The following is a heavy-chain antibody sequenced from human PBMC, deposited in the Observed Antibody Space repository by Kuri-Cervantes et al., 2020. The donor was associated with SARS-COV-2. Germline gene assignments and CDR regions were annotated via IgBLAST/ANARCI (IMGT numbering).Heavy chain of an antibody. V-gene: IGHV1-2*04. Sequence: ASVKVSCKASGYTFTDYYMHWVRQAPGPGLEWMGWINPNSGGTNYAQKFQGWVAMTRDTSLSTAYMELSRLRSDDTAVYYCARGEGVRGIIITYHSYGMDVWGQGTTVTVSS. J-gene: IGHJ6*02. CDR2: INPNSGGT. D-gene: IGHD3-10*01. CDR3: ARGEGVRGIIITYHSYGMDV. CDR1: GYTFTDYY.